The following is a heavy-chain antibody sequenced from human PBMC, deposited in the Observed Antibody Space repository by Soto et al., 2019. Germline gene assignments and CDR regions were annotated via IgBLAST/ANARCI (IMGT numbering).Heavy chain of an antibody. CDR2: IKSKTDGGTT. Sequence: VGSLRLSCAASGFTFSNAWMSWVRQAPGKGLEWVGRIKSKTDGGTTDYAAPVKGRFTISRDDSKNTLYLQMNSLKTEDTAVYYCTTGRTHCSSTSCYNYYFDYWGQGTLVTVSS. V-gene: IGHV3-15*01. CDR1: GFTFSNAW. J-gene: IGHJ4*02. CDR3: TTGRTHCSSTSCYNYYFDY. D-gene: IGHD2-2*02.